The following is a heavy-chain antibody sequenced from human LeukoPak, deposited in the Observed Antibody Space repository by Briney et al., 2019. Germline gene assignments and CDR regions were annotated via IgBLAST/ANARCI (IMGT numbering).Heavy chain of an antibody. J-gene: IGHJ5*02. Sequence: GGSLRLSCAASGFTFSSYAMSWVRQAPGKGLEWVAVIWYDGNKVYYADSVKGRFTISRDNSKNTVYLQMSSLRGEDTAVYYCARDIAVAGTYHFDPWGQGTLVTVSS. CDR1: GFTFSSYA. V-gene: IGHV3-33*08. D-gene: IGHD6-19*01. CDR3: ARDIAVAGTYHFDP. CDR2: IWYDGNKV.